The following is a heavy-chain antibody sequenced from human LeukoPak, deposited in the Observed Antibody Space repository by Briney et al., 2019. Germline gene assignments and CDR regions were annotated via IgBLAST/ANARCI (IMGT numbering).Heavy chain of an antibody. CDR2: IFGSGGSA. J-gene: IGHJ4*02. CDR3: GKTTSGYSSGRNPAWPVDY. D-gene: IGHD6-19*01. CDR1: GFTFSSYA. V-gene: IGHV3-23*01. Sequence: GGSLRLSCTASGFTFSSYAMYWVRQAPGKGLEWVSGIFGSGGSAHYADSVKGRFTISRDNSQNTVYLQMNSLRAEDTAVYYCGKTTSGYSSGRNPAWPVDYWGQGTLVTVSS.